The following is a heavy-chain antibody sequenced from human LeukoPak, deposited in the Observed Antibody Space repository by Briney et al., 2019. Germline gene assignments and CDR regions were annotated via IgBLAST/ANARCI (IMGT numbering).Heavy chain of an antibody. CDR3: ARLRFGEFFDI. CDR2: IYYSGSA. Sequence: SETLSLTCTVSGGSISSGDYYWSWIRQPPGKGLEWIGYIYYSGSAYYNPSLKSRVTISVDTSKNQFSLRLSSVTAAGTAVYYCARLRFGEFFDIWGQGTMVTISS. J-gene: IGHJ3*02. V-gene: IGHV4-30-4*01. D-gene: IGHD3-10*01. CDR1: GGSISSGDYY.